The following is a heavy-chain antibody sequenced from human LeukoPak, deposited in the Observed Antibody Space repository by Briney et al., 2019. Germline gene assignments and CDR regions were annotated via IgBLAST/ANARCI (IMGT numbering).Heavy chain of an antibody. J-gene: IGHJ6*02. CDR2: INPSGGST. CDR1: GYTFTSYY. V-gene: IGHV1-46*01. Sequence: GASVKVSCKASGYTFTSYYMHWVRQAPGQGLEWMGIINPSGGSTSYAQKFQGRVTMTRDTSTSTVYMELRSLRSDDTAVYYCAGDGNGGYEDYYYYGMDVWGQGTTVTVSS. CDR3: AGDGNGGYEDYYYYGMDV. D-gene: IGHD5-12*01.